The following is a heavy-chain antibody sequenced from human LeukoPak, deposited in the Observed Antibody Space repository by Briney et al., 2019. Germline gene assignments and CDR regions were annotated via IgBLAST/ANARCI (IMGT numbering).Heavy chain of an antibody. J-gene: IGHJ4*02. D-gene: IGHD3-10*01. CDR2: IYPGDSDT. CDR1: GYSFTSYW. V-gene: IGHV5-51*01. Sequence: GESLKISCKGSGYSFTSYWIGWVRQMPGKGLEWMGIIYPGDSDTRYSPSFQGQVTISADKSISTAYLQWSSLKASDTAMYYCARRDGSGSYAEINFDYWGQGTLATVSS. CDR3: ARRDGSGSYAEINFDY.